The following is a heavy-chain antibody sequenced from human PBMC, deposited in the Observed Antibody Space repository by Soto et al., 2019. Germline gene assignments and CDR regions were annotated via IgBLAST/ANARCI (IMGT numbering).Heavy chain of an antibody. D-gene: IGHD3-3*01. CDR2: MDPNSGST. J-gene: IGHJ6*02. Sequence: QAQMVQSRAEVKKPGASVKVSCKASGYTFTSYDINWVRQAPGQGLKWLGWMDPNSGSTGYAQNFQGRVTMTRNISINTAHMELSSLRSEDTAVYYCARERKFDFWRKGLDVWGQGTTVTVSS. V-gene: IGHV1-8*01. CDR3: ARERKFDFWRKGLDV. CDR1: GYTFTSYD.